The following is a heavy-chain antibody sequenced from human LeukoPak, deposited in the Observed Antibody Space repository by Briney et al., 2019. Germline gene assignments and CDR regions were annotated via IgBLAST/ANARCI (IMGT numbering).Heavy chain of an antibody. J-gene: IGHJ5*02. Sequence: SETLSLTCAVYGGSFSGYYWSRIRQPPGKGLEWIGEINHSGSTNYNPSLKSRVTISVDTSKNQFSLKLSSVTAADTAVYYCARGQLGWNFLSVWFDPWGQGTLVTVSS. V-gene: IGHV4-34*01. CDR1: GGSFSGYY. D-gene: IGHD1-7*01. CDR3: ARGQLGWNFLSVWFDP. CDR2: INHSGST.